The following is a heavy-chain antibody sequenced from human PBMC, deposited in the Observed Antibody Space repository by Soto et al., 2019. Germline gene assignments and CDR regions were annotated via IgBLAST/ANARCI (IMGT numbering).Heavy chain of an antibody. D-gene: IGHD3-16*01. CDR1: GGSISTYD. J-gene: IGHJ3*02. Sequence: SETLSLTCTVSGGSISTYDWSWIRQPPGKGLEWIGYVYYSGSTNYNPSLKSRVTILVDTSKNQFSLRLSSVTAADTAVYYCARDLGLNGFDIWGQGTTVTVSS. CDR2: VYYSGST. V-gene: IGHV4-59*01. CDR3: ARDLGLNGFDI.